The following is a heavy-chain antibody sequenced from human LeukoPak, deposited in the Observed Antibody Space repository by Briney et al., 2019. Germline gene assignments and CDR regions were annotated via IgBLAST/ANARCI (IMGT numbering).Heavy chain of an antibody. J-gene: IGHJ6*02. CDR2: ISGSGGST. CDR1: GFTFSSYA. CDR3: AKDKGWGYSSYDYYGMDV. D-gene: IGHD1-26*01. Sequence: GGSLRLSCAASGFTFSSYAMSWVRQAPGKGLEWVSGISGSGGSTYYADSVKGRFTISRDISKNTLYVQMNSLRAEDAAVYYCAKDKGWGYSSYDYYGMDVWGQGTTVTVSS. V-gene: IGHV3-23*01.